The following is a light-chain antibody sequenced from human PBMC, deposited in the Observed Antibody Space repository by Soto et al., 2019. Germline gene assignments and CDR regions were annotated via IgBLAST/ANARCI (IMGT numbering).Light chain of an antibody. V-gene: IGLV2-14*02. J-gene: IGLJ1*01. Sequence: QSALTQPASVSGSPGQSITISCTGTNNLVSWYQQHPGKAPKVVVYEGTKRPSGVSNRFSGSNSGGTASLTISGLQAEDEAEYYCSSYTNINTRACVFGTGTKVTVL. CDR2: EGT. CDR3: SSYTNINTRACV. CDR1: NNL.